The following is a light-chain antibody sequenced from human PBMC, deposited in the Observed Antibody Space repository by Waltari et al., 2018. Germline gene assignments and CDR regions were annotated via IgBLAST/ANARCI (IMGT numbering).Light chain of an antibody. CDR2: LGS. Sequence: DIEMTQSPLSLPVTPVAPASISCRSCQSLLYGNGFNYVDWYLQKPGQSPQLLIYLGSNRASGVSDRFSGSGSGTDFTLKISRVEAGDVGLYYCMQGLQTPYTFGRGTKLEIK. CDR1: QSLLYGNGFNY. CDR3: MQGLQTPYT. J-gene: IGKJ2*01. V-gene: IGKV2-28*01.